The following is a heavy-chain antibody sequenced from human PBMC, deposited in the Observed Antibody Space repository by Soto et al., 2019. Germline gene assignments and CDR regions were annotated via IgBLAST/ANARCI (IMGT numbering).Heavy chain of an antibody. J-gene: IGHJ6*02. CDR1: GFTFSSYA. Sequence: EVQLLESGGGLVQPGGSLRLSCAASGFTFSSYAMSWVRQAPGKGLEWVSGISGSGGSTYYADSVKGRFTISRDNSKNKLYLQTNSVRAEATAVYYCAKERGYNYGYDAMDVWGQGTTVTVSS. CDR3: AKERGYNYGYDAMDV. CDR2: ISGSGGST. D-gene: IGHD5-18*01. V-gene: IGHV3-23*01.